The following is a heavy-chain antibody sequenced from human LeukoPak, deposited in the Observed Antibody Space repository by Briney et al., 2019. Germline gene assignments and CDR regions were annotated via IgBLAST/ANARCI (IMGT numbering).Heavy chain of an antibody. Sequence: ASVKVSCKASGYTFTSYGISWVRQAPGQGLEWMGWISAYNGNTNYAQKFQGGVTMTRNTSISTAYMELSSLRSEDTAVYYCARVVSSGWYYDAFDIWGQGTMVTVSS. J-gene: IGHJ3*02. CDR1: GYTFTSYG. CDR2: ISAYNGNT. D-gene: IGHD6-19*01. V-gene: IGHV1-18*01. CDR3: ARVVSSGWYYDAFDI.